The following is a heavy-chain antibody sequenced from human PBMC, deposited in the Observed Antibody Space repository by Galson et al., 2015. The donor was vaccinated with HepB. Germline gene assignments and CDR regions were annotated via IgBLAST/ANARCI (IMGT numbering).Heavy chain of an antibody. CDR3: ARDQKWAYGDYAYYYYGMDV. V-gene: IGHV3-48*01. D-gene: IGHD4-17*01. CDR1: GFTFSSYA. Sequence: SLRLSCAASGFTFSSYAMHWVRQAPGKGLEWVSYISSSSSTIYYADSVKGRFTISRDNAKNSLYLQMNSLRAEDTAVYYCARDQKWAYGDYAYYYYGMDVWGQGTTVTVSS. J-gene: IGHJ6*02. CDR2: ISSSSSTI.